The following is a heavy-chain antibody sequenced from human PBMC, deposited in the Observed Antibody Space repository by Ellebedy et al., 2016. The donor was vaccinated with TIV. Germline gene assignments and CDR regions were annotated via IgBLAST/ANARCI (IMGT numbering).Heavy chain of an antibody. D-gene: IGHD5-24*01. CDR1: GFTFINYW. Sequence: GESLKISCAASGFTFINYWMTWVRQAPGKGLEWVGRVASKIDGGTTDYAAPVKGRFSISRDDSKNTLHLQMNSLKIEDTAVYYCITTSYFIEMQYYFYYMDVWGTGTTVTVSS. CDR3: ITTSYFIEMQYYFYYMDV. V-gene: IGHV3-15*04. CDR2: VASKIDGGTT. J-gene: IGHJ6*03.